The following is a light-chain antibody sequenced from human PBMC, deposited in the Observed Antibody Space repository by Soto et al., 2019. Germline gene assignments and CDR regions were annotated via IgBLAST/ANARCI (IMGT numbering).Light chain of an antibody. CDR2: EVN. Sequence: QSALTQPASVSASPGQSITISCTGTSSDVGGYKFVSWYQHHPGKAPKLMIYEVNNRPSGVSNRFSGSKSGNTASLTISGLQPEDEADYYCTSYAGSNNLVFAGGTKLTVL. CDR1: SSDVGGYKF. J-gene: IGLJ3*02. CDR3: TSYAGSNNLV. V-gene: IGLV2-14*01.